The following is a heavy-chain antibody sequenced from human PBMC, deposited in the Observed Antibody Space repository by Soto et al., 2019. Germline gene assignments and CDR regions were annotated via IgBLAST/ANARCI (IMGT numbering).Heavy chain of an antibody. CDR1: GGSISSYY. CDR3: ARHVPYCSDTSHCAYGMDV. Sequence: QVQLQESGPGLVKPSETLSLTCTVSGGSISSYYWSWIRQPPGKGLEWIGYIYYSGSTNYNPSLKSRVTISVDTSKNQFSLKLSSVTAADTAVCYCARHVPYCSDTSHCAYGMDVWGQGTTVTVSS. V-gene: IGHV4-59*08. D-gene: IGHD2-2*01. CDR2: IYYSGST. J-gene: IGHJ6*02.